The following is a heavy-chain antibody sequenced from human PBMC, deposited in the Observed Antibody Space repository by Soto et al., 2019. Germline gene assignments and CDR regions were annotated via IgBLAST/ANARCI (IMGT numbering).Heavy chain of an antibody. CDR2: INAGNGDT. Sequence: QVQLVQSGAEVKKPGASVKVSCKASGYTFTSYAIHWVRQAPGQRLEWMGWINAGNGDTKYSQKFQGRVTITRDTSASTAYMELSSLRSEDTAVYYCARLTYYYDSGVYYWYFDLWGRGTLVAVSS. D-gene: IGHD3-22*01. CDR1: GYTFTSYA. CDR3: ARLTYYYDSGVYYWYFDL. J-gene: IGHJ2*01. V-gene: IGHV1-3*01.